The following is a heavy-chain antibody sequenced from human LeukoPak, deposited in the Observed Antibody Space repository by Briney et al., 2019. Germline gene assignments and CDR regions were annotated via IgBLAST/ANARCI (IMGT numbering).Heavy chain of an antibody. CDR2: ISSSSSSYI. CDR1: GFTFSSYS. CDR3: ARHAGVSSGYYWIDWFDP. Sequence: PGGSLRLSCAASGFTFSSYSMNWVRQAPGKGLEWVSSISSSSSSYIYYADSVKGRFTISRDNAKNSLYLQMNSLRAEDTAVYYCARHAGVSSGYYWIDWFDPWGQGTLVTVSS. D-gene: IGHD3-22*01. V-gene: IGHV3-21*04. J-gene: IGHJ5*02.